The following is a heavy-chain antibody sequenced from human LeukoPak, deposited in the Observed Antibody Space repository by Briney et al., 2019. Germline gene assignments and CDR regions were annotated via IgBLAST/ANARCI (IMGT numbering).Heavy chain of an antibody. CDR1: GFTFSSYS. Sequence: GGSLRLSCAASGFTFSSYSMNWVRQAPGKGLEWVSSISSSSSYIYYADSVKGRFTISRDNAKNSLYLQMNSLRAEDTAVYYCAKEYYDYGSSYLDYWGQGTLATVSS. CDR2: ISSSSSYI. D-gene: IGHD4-17*01. V-gene: IGHV3-21*04. J-gene: IGHJ4*02. CDR3: AKEYYDYGSSYLDY.